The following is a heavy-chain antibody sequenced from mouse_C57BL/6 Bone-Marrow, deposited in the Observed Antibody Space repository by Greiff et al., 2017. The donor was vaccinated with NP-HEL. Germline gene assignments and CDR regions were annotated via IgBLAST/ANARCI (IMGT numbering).Heavy chain of an antibody. CDR3: ARTPMDY. CDR1: GYAFTNYL. V-gene: IGHV1-54*01. Sequence: QVQLKQSGAELVRPGTSVKVSCKASGYAFTNYLIEWVKQRPGQGLEWIGVINPGSGGTNYNEKFKGKATLTADKSYSTAYMQLSSLTSEDSAVYFCARTPMDYWGQGTSVTVSS. J-gene: IGHJ4*01. CDR2: INPGSGGT.